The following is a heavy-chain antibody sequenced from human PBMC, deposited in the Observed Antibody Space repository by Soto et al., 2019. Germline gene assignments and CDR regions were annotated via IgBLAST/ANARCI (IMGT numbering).Heavy chain of an antibody. CDR2: IYSGGST. CDR1: HFAIDSNS. V-gene: IGHV3-66*01. D-gene: IGHD6-19*01. Sequence: PGRPLSQSRVTSHFAIDSNSRSWVRQAPGKGLEWVSVIYSGGSTYYADSVKGRFTISRDNSKNTLYLQMNSLGAEDTAVYYCARDGPLAVADAFDIWGQGT. J-gene: IGHJ3*02. CDR3: ARDGPLAVADAFDI.